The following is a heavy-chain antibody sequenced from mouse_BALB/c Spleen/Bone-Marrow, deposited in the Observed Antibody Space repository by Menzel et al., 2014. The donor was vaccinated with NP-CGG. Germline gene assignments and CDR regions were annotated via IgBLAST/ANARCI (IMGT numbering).Heavy chain of an antibody. CDR3: ARYRYYGSGYAMDY. Sequence: VQLQQSGAELVKPGASVKLSCTASGSNIKDTYMYWVKQRPEQGLEWIGRIDPANGNTKYDPKFQGKAPIPADTSSNTAYLQLSSPTSEETAVLYCARYRYYGSGYAMDYWGQGTSVTVSS. D-gene: IGHD1-1*01. V-gene: IGHV14-3*02. CDR1: GSNIKDTY. J-gene: IGHJ4*01. CDR2: IDPANGNT.